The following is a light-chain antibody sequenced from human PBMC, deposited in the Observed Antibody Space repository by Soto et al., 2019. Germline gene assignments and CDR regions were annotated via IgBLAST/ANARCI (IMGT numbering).Light chain of an antibody. Sequence: EIVLTPSPGNLSLSPGERATLSCRPSQSVSSNYLAWYQQKPPQAPRLLIYGASSRATGIPDRFSGSGSGTDFTLTISRLEPEDFAVYYCQQCGSSPTFGQGTKVDIK. CDR1: QSVSSNY. V-gene: IGKV3-20*01. CDR3: QQCGSSPT. J-gene: IGKJ1*01. CDR2: GAS.